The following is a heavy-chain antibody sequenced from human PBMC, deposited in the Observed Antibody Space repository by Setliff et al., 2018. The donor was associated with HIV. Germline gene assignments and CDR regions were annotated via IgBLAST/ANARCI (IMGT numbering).Heavy chain of an antibody. Sequence: SETLSLTCTVSGVSTSSSNYYWGWIRQPPGKGLDWIGYISYTGRTYYNPSLKSRVTMSVDTSTSRLSLKVHSVTAADTAMYYCARGSHGTSWTDYWGQGTLVTVSS. CDR1: GVSTSSSNYY. CDR3: ARGSHGTSWTDY. V-gene: IGHV4-39*07. D-gene: IGHD6-13*01. CDR2: ISYTGRT. J-gene: IGHJ4*02.